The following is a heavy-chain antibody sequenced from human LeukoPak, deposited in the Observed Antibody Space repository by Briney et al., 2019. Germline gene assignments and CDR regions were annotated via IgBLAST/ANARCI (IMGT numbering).Heavy chain of an antibody. CDR2: ISSYNGNT. CDR1: GYTFTSYG. Sequence: ASVKVSCKASGYTFTSYGISWVRQAPGQGLEWMGLISSYNGNTNYAQKLKGRVTMTTDTSTSIAYMELRSLRSDDTAVYYCARYYDILTGYSNFDYWGQGTLVTVSS. D-gene: IGHD3-9*01. J-gene: IGHJ4*02. CDR3: ARYYDILTGYSNFDY. V-gene: IGHV1-18*01.